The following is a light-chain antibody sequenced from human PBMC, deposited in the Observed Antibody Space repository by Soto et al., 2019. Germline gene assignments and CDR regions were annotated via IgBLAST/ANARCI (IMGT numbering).Light chain of an antibody. Sequence: QSALTQPASVSGSPGQSITISCTGTSSDVGAYDYVSWYQQHPGKAPKLMIYDVTNRPSGVSDRFSCSKSGNTASLTISGLHTEDEADYHCSSYTRSSTLVFGGGTQLTVL. CDR1: SSDVGAYDY. V-gene: IGLV2-14*01. CDR2: DVT. J-gene: IGLJ7*01. CDR3: SSYTRSSTLV.